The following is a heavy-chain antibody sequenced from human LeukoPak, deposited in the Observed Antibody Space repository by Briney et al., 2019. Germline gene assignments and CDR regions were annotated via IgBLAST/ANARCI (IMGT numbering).Heavy chain of an antibody. CDR1: GGSISSYY. D-gene: IGHD2-21*02. CDR3: ARHVFGGNSPDYYYYYGMDV. V-gene: IGHV4-59*08. CDR2: IYYRGST. Sequence: AETLSLTCSVSGGSISSYYGSCIRQPPGKGREWIGYIYYRGSTNYNPSLKSRVTISVDTSKNQFSLKLSSVTAADTAVYYCARHVFGGNSPDYYYYYGMDVWGQGTTVTVSS. J-gene: IGHJ6*02.